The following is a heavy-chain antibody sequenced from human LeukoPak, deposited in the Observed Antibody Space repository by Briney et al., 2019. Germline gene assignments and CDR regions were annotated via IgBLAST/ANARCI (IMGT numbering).Heavy chain of an antibody. CDR2: IYYSGST. V-gene: IGHV4-39*07. CDR1: GGSISNANHH. CDR3: AREETSTIWD. J-gene: IGHJ4*02. Sequence: SETLSLTCTVSGGSISNANHHWGWIRQPPGKGLEWIGSIYYSGSTFYKPSLKSRVTISIDTSKNQFSLKLSSVTAADTAVYYCAREETSTIWDWGQGTLVTVSS. D-gene: IGHD5-24*01.